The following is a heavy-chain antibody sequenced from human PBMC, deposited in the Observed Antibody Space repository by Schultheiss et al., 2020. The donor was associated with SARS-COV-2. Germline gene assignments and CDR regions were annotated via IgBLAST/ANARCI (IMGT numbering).Heavy chain of an antibody. D-gene: IGHD2-15*01. CDR2: TGHT. V-gene: IGHV4-59*12. CDR1: GDSIRNYY. CDR3: ARGPPCSGGSCE. Sequence: SETLSLTCSVSGDSIRNYYWNWIRQSPEKGLEWIASTGHTNYNPSLKSRVTVSVDVSRNQFSLKLSSVTAADTAVYYCARGPPCSGGSCEWGQGTLVTVSS. J-gene: IGHJ4*02.